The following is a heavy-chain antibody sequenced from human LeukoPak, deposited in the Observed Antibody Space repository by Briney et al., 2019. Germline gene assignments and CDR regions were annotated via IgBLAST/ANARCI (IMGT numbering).Heavy chain of an antibody. CDR1: GYTFTGYY. Sequence: ASVKVSFKASGYTFTGYYMHWVRQAPGQGLDWMGWINPNSGGTNYAQKFHGRVTMTRDTYIRTDYMELSRLRSDDTAVYYCARVGDWGSPACDYWGQGTLVTVSS. CDR2: INPNSGGT. J-gene: IGHJ4*02. D-gene: IGHD7-27*01. CDR3: ARVGDWGSPACDY. V-gene: IGHV1-2*02.